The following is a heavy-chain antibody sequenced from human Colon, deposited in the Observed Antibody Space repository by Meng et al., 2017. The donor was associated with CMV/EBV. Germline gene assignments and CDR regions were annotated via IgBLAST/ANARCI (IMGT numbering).Heavy chain of an antibody. CDR2: MDPGSGNS. J-gene: IGHJ4*02. CDR1: GYSFASYD. Sequence: QVQLVQSGAEVNKPGASVKVSCKASGYSFASYDLNWVRLTDGQGLEWVAWMDPGSGNSTHAQRLQGRITLTRDTSTTTAYMELTNLRSEDTAVYFCARGNSWFVYWGQGTLVTVSS. D-gene: IGHD3-10*01. CDR3: ARGNSWFVY. V-gene: IGHV1-8*01.